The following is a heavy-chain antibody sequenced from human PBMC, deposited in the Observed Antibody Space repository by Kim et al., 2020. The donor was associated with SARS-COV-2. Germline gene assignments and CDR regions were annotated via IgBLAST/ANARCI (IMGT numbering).Heavy chain of an antibody. CDR2: IYSGGST. Sequence: GGSLRLSCAASGFTVSSNYMSWVRQAPGKGLEWVSVIYSGGSTYYADSVKGRFTISRDNSKNTLYLQMNSLRAEDTAVYYCARETRVDTAMVPEGCFDYWVQGTLVTVSS. CDR3: ARETRVDTAMVPEGCFDY. D-gene: IGHD5-18*01. CDR1: GFTVSSNY. V-gene: IGHV3-53*01. J-gene: IGHJ4*02.